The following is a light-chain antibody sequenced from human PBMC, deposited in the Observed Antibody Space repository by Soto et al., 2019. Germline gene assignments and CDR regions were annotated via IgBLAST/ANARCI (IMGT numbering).Light chain of an antibody. CDR3: HQRSNWLPFT. V-gene: IGKV3-11*01. CDR2: DAS. Sequence: EIVLTQSPATLSLSPGERATLSCRASQSVSSYLAWYQQKPGQAPRLLIYDASNRATGIPARFSGSGSGTDVTLPISSLEPEDFAVYYCHQRSNWLPFTFGPGTKVDIK. J-gene: IGKJ3*01. CDR1: QSVSSY.